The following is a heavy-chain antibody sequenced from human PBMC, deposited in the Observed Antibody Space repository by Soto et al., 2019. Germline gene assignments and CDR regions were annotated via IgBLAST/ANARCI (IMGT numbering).Heavy chain of an antibody. Sequence: GGSLRLSCAASGFTFSGFGMHWVRQAPGKGLEWVATTSYDGSNDFYEESVKGRFTISRDNSKNTLWLQMNSLRPEDTAVYYCAKDLYDTSGFYPYFDSWGQGTLVTVSS. V-gene: IGHV3-30*18. CDR3: AKDLYDTSGFYPYFDS. CDR2: TSYDGSND. D-gene: IGHD3-22*01. CDR1: GFTFSGFG. J-gene: IGHJ4*02.